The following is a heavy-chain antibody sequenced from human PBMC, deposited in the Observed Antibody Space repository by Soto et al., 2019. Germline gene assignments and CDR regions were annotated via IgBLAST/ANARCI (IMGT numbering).Heavy chain of an antibody. V-gene: IGHV3-23*01. J-gene: IGHJ4*02. D-gene: IGHD3-10*01. Sequence: EVQLLESGGGLVQPGGSLRLSCAASGFTFNNYAMTWVRQAPGKGLEWVSAISGGGDTTSYADSMKGRFTVSRDGSKNTMYLQMSSLRAEDTALYYCAKGRGGSGSLTPRVDFWGQGTRVTVSS. CDR3: AKGRGGSGSLTPRVDF. CDR2: ISGGGDTT. CDR1: GFTFNNYA.